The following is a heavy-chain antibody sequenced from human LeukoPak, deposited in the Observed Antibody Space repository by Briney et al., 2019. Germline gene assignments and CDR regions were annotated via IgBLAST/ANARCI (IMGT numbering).Heavy chain of an antibody. CDR3: ARLGYCSGGSCYYLDY. D-gene: IGHD2-15*01. Sequence: SETLSLTCTVSGGSISSYYWSWIRQPPGKGLEWIGYIYYSGSTNYNPSLKSRVTISVDTSKNQFSLKLSSVTAADTAVYYCARLGYCSGGSCYYLDYWGQGTLVTVFS. CDR2: IYYSGST. V-gene: IGHV4-59*01. J-gene: IGHJ4*02. CDR1: GGSISSYY.